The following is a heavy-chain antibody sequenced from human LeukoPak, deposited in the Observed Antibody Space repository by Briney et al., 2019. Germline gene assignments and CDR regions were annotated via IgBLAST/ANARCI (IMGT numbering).Heavy chain of an antibody. Sequence: PGGSLRLSCAASGFTFSSYGMHWVRQAPGKGLEWVAVISYDGSNKYYADSVKSRFTISRDNSKNTLYLQMNSLRAEDTAVYYCAKEKYGGYGEIGYWGQGTLVTVSS. V-gene: IGHV3-30*18. CDR3: AKEKYGGYGEIGY. CDR1: GFTFSSYG. CDR2: ISYDGSNK. D-gene: IGHD5-12*01. J-gene: IGHJ4*02.